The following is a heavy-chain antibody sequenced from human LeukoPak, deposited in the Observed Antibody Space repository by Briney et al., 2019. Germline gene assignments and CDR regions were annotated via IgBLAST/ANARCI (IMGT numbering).Heavy chain of an antibody. D-gene: IGHD3-10*01. J-gene: IGHJ5*02. CDR3: ARPRAMVRGVIAGHWFDP. Sequence: ASVKVSCKASGYTFTGYYMHWVRQAPGQGLEWMGLINPNSGGTNYAQKFQGRGTMTRDTSISTAYMELSRLRSDDTAVYYCARPRAMVRGVIAGHWFDPWGQGTLVTVSS. CDR1: GYTFTGYY. V-gene: IGHV1-2*02. CDR2: INPNSGGT.